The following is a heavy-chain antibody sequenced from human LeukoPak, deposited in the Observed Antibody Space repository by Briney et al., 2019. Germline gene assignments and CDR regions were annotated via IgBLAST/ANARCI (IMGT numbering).Heavy chain of an antibody. CDR2: ISAYNGNT. D-gene: IGHD5-12*01. CDR1: GNTFTSYG. Sequence: ASVKVSCKASGNTFTSYGISWVRQAPGQGLEWMGWISAYNGNTNYAQKLQGRVTMTTDTSTSTAYMELRSLRSDDTAVYYCARVRFVDQGKFFDYWGQGTLVTVSS. CDR3: ARVRFVDQGKFFDY. V-gene: IGHV1-18*01. J-gene: IGHJ4*02.